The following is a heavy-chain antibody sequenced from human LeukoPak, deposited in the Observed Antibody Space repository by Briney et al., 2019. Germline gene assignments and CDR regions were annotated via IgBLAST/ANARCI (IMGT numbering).Heavy chain of an antibody. J-gene: IGHJ4*02. CDR2: ISGNSGST. Sequence: PGGSLRLSCAASGFTFSNHAMSWVRQAPGKGLEWVSGISGNSGSTYYADSVKGWFTISRDNSKNTLYLQMNSLRAEDTAVYYCASTPVVVVAAGVNFDYWGQGTLVTVSS. V-gene: IGHV3-23*01. CDR3: ASTPVVVVAAGVNFDY. CDR1: GFTFSNHA. D-gene: IGHD2-15*01.